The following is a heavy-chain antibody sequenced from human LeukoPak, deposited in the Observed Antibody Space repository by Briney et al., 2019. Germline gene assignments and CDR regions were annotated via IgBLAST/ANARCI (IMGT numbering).Heavy chain of an antibody. V-gene: IGHV3-11*04. CDR1: GFTFSDYY. Sequence: PGGSLRLSCAASGFTFSDYYMSWIRQAPGKGLEWVSYISSSGSTIYYADSVKGRFTLSRDNAKNSLYLQMNSLRAEDTAVYYCARDKGFGELAGYMDVWGKGTTVTVSS. CDR2: ISSSGSTI. D-gene: IGHD3-10*01. CDR3: ARDKGFGELAGYMDV. J-gene: IGHJ6*03.